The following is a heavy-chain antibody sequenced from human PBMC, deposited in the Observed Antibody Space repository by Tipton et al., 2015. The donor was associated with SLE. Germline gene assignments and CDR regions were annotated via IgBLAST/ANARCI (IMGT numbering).Heavy chain of an antibody. CDR1: GASMSSDDYY. V-gene: IGHV4-31*03. J-gene: IGHJ4*02. D-gene: IGHD5-12*01. CDR3: ARGGVGGYDYFDF. CDR2: IFKSGET. Sequence: TLSLTCTVSGASMSSDDYYWTWIRQHPGKGPEWIGHIFKSGETSYRPSLKSRVTMSVATSKNQFSLTLNYVTAADTAVYFCARGGVGGYDYFDFWGQGTLASVSS.